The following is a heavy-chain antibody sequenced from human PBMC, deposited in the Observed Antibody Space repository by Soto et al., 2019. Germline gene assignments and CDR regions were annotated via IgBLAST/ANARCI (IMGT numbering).Heavy chain of an antibody. Sequence: ASVKVSCKASGYTFTGYYMHWGRQTPGQGLEWMGWINPNSGGTNYAQKFQGWVTMTRDTSISTAYMELSRPRSDDTAVYYCARSRRDGYKSPFDYWGQGTLVTVSS. CDR2: INPNSGGT. J-gene: IGHJ4*02. CDR1: GYTFTGYY. V-gene: IGHV1-2*04. CDR3: ARSRRDGYKSPFDY. D-gene: IGHD5-12*01.